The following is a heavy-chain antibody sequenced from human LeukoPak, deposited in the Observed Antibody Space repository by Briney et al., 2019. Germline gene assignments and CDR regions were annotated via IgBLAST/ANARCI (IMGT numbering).Heavy chain of an antibody. D-gene: IGHD3-22*01. Sequence: PGRSLRLSCAASGFTFSNYAMHWVRQAPGKGLEWVAVISYDANDKYYADSVKGRFTISRDNSKNTLYLQMNNLRAEDTAVYYCARVTGYIVEDYFDYWGQGTLVTVSS. CDR1: GFTFSNYA. V-gene: IGHV3-30*04. J-gene: IGHJ4*02. CDR3: ARVTGYIVEDYFDY. CDR2: ISYDANDK.